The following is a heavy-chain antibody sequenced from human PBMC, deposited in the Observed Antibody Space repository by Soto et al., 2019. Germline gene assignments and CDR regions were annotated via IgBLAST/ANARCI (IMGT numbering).Heavy chain of an antibody. CDR1: EDSFTTYW. CDR3: ARFKIVPTSTYYYYGMDV. D-gene: IGHD5-12*01. J-gene: IGHJ6*02. CDR2: IYPVDSDT. Sequence: GESLKISCKGSEDSFTTYWIGWVRQMPGKGLEWMGIIYPVDSDTKYSPSFQGQVTISADKSISTAYLQWSSLKASDTAMYYCARFKIVPTSTYYYYGMDVWGQGTTVTVYS. V-gene: IGHV5-51*01.